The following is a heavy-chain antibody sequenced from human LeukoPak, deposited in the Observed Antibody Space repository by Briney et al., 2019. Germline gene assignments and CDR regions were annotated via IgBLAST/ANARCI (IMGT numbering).Heavy chain of an antibody. Sequence: GGSLRLSCAASGLTFSNAWMSWVRQAPGKGLEWVGRIKSKTDGGTTDYAAPVKGRFTISRDDSKNTLYLQMNSLKTEDTAVYYCTTGGRGYSYGFDYWGQGTLVTVPS. V-gene: IGHV3-15*01. CDR1: GLTFSNAW. CDR2: IKSKTDGGTT. CDR3: TTGGRGYSYGFDY. D-gene: IGHD5-18*01. J-gene: IGHJ4*02.